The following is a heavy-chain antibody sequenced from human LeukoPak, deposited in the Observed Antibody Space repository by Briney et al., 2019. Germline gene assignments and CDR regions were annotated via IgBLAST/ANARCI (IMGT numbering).Heavy chain of an antibody. CDR1: GGSFSGYY. D-gene: IGHD3-16*01. CDR2: INHSGST. V-gene: IGHV4-34*01. Sequence: SETLSLTCAVCGGSFSGYYWSWIRQPPGKGLEWIGEINHSGSTNYNPSLKSRVTISVDTSKNQVSLKLSSVTAADTAVYYCARVEDYLDAFDIWGQGTMVTVSS. J-gene: IGHJ3*02. CDR3: ARVEDYLDAFDI.